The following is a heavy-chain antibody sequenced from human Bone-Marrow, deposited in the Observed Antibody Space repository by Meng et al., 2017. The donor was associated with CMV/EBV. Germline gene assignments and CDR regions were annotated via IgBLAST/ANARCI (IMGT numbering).Heavy chain of an antibody. CDR3: ARAVRESSSSWVLRKGYYYYGMDV. V-gene: IGHV3-7*01. Sequence: GGSLRLSCAASGFTFSSYWMSWVRQAPGKGLEWVANIKQDGSEKYSVDSVKGRFTISRDNAKTSLYLQMNSLRAEDTAVYYCARAVRESSSSWVLRKGYYYYGMDVCGQGTTVTVSS. CDR1: GFTFSSYW. J-gene: IGHJ6*02. D-gene: IGHD6-6*01. CDR2: IKQDGSEK.